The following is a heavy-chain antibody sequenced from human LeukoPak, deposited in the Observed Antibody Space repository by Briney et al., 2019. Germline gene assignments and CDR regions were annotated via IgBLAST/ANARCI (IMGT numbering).Heavy chain of an antibody. Sequence: GASVKVSCKVSGYTLTELSMHWVRQAPGQGLEWMGGIIPIFGTANYAQKFQGRVTITADESTSTAYMELSSLRSEDTAVYYCARGGDYSKIMGLGYYYYYMDVWGKGTTVTVSS. J-gene: IGHJ6*03. CDR1: GYTLTELS. D-gene: IGHD4-11*01. CDR3: ARGGDYSKIMGLGYYYYYMDV. V-gene: IGHV1-69*13. CDR2: IIPIFGTA.